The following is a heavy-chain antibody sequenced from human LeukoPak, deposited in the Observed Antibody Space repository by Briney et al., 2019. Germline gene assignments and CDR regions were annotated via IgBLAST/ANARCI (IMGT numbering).Heavy chain of an antibody. CDR1: GFTFSSYA. CDR3: ARDVGPIHFDY. Sequence: GGSLRLSCVASGFTFSSYAMSWVHQAPGKGLEWVATIDSGGGSTHYADSVKGRFTISRDSSKNTLYLQMNSQRAEDTAVYYCARDVGPIHFDYWGQGTLVTVSS. J-gene: IGHJ4*02. D-gene: IGHD1-26*01. CDR2: IDSGGGST. V-gene: IGHV3-23*01.